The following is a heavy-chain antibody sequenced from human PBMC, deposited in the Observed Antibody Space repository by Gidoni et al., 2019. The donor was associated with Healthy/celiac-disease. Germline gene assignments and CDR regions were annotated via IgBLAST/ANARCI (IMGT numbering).Heavy chain of an antibody. CDR1: GFTFRSYA. J-gene: IGHJ4*02. CDR3: AKDRGLDYYDSTGFAY. CDR2: SSGSGGST. V-gene: IGHV3-23*01. D-gene: IGHD3-22*01. Sequence: EVQLLESGGGLVQPGGSLRLSCAASGFTFRSYAMSWVRQAPGKGLEWVSSSSGSGGSTDYEDAVKGRFTISRDNSKNTLYLQMNSLRAEDTAVYYCAKDRGLDYYDSTGFAYWGQGTLVTVSS.